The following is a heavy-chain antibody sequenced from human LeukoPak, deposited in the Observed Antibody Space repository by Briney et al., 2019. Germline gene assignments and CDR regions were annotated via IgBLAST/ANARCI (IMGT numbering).Heavy chain of an antibody. D-gene: IGHD3-3*01. Sequence: GGSLRLSCAASGFTFSSYAMHWVRQAPGKGLEYVSAISSNGGSTYYANSVKGRFTISRDNSKNTLYLQMGSLRAEDMAVYYCARGGLRFLEWLPYGGWGDYYYYGMDVWGQGTTVTVSS. J-gene: IGHJ6*02. CDR3: ARGGLRFLEWLPYGGWGDYYYYGMDV. CDR2: ISSNGGST. V-gene: IGHV3-64*01. CDR1: GFTFSSYA.